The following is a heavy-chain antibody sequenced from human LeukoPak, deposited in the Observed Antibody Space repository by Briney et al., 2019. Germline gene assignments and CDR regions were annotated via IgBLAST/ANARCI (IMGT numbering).Heavy chain of an antibody. CDR1: GDSISSHY. Sequence: SETLSLTCAVSGDSISSHYWTWIREPPGKGLEWIGYIYYNGSTNYNPSLKSRVTISVDLSKDQFSLRLSSVTAADTAVYYCARAPNYYDSSGYGSLDYWGQGTLVTVSS. D-gene: IGHD3-22*01. V-gene: IGHV4-59*11. CDR3: ARAPNYYDSSGYGSLDY. CDR2: IYYNGST. J-gene: IGHJ4*02.